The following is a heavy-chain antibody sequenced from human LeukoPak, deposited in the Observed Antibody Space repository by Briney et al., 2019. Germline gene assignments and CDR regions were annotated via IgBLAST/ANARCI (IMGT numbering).Heavy chain of an antibody. CDR1: GFNLSVYG. CDR3: ARAKGDLIDY. Sequence: GGSLRLSCTASGFNLSVYGMHWVRQAPGKGLEWVAVMWHDGSNKHYADSMKGRCTMSRDKSKNTLYLEMNSLRGEDTAVYYCARAKGDLIDYWGQGTMVIVSS. D-gene: IGHD2-21*02. J-gene: IGHJ4*02. V-gene: IGHV3-33*01. CDR2: MWHDGSNK.